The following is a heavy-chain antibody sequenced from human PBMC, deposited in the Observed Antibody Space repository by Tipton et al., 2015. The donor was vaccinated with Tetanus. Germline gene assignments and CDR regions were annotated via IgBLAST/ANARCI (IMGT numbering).Heavy chain of an antibody. CDR1: GYRFSDYS. CDR2: INAGNTQT. D-gene: IGHD6-19*01. V-gene: IGHV1-3*01. J-gene: IGHJ6*03. CDR3: ARDKHSGGGFYYYYMDV. Sequence: QVQLVPSGPEVKKPGASVKISCKASGYRFSDYSIHWVRQAPGLRFEWMGWINAGNTQTEYSQKFQGRLTITRDAYSSTAYMELSILRSEDTAVYFCARDKHSGGGFYYYYMDVWGKGTTVTVSS.